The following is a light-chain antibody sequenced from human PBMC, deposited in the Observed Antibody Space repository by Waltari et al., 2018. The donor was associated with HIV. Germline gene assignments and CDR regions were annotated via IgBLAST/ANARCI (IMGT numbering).Light chain of an antibody. Sequence: QSALTQPPSASGSPGPSVTISCTGISSAAGDDNYVPWYQQSPGKAPKFIIYEVSKRPSGVPDRFSGSKSGNTASLTVSGLQADDEADYYCSSYAGSSTWVFGGGTKLTVL. V-gene: IGLV2-8*01. CDR1: SSAAGDDNY. J-gene: IGLJ3*02. CDR3: SSYAGSSTWV. CDR2: EVS.